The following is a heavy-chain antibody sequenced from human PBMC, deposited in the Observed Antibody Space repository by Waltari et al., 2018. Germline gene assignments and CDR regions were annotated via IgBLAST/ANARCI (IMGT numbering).Heavy chain of an antibody. CDR2: IYYSGST. CDR1: GGSISSSSYS. V-gene: IGHV4-39*07. J-gene: IGHJ6*02. Sequence: QLQLQESGPGLVKPSETLSLTCTVSGGSISSSSYSWGWIRQPPGKGLEWIGSIYYSGSTYYNPSLKSRVTISVDTSKNQFSLKLSSVTAADTAVYYCASRNSRLQQLVPNYYYYYGMDVWGQGTTVTVSS. CDR3: ASRNSRLQQLVPNYYYYYGMDV. D-gene: IGHD6-13*01.